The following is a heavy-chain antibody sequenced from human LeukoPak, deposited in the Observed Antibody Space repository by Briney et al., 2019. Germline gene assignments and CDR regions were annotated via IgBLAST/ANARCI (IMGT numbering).Heavy chain of an antibody. Sequence: PGGSLRLSCAASGFTFSSYGMHWVRHAPGKELEWVAVIWYDGSNKYYAHSVKGRFTISRDNSKNTLYLQMNSLRAEDTAVYYCAKKDSYGYNYFDYWGQGTLVTVSS. CDR3: AKKDSYGYNYFDY. CDR2: IWYDGSNK. CDR1: GFTFSSYG. J-gene: IGHJ4*02. D-gene: IGHD5-18*01. V-gene: IGHV3-33*06.